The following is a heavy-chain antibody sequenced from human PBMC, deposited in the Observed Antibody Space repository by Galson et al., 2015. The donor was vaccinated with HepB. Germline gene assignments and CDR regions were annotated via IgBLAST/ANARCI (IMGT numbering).Heavy chain of an antibody. D-gene: IGHD3-22*01. CDR3: ARCRIYYDSSGYYYRHYYYYGMDV. CDR1: GFSLSTSGMC. J-gene: IGHJ6*02. Sequence: PALVKPTQTLTLTCTFSGFSLSTSGMCVSWIRQPPGKALEWLARIDWDDDKYYSTSLKTRLTISKDTSKNQVVLTMANMDPVDTATYYCARCRIYYDSSGYYYRHYYYYGMDVWGQGTTVTVSS. CDR2: IDWDDDK. V-gene: IGHV2-70*11.